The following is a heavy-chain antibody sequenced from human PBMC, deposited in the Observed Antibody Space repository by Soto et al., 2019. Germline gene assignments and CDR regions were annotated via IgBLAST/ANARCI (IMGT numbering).Heavy chain of an antibody. V-gene: IGHV4-59*08. CDR2: IYYSGST. J-gene: IGHJ6*03. D-gene: IGHD5-12*01. CDR1: GGSISSYY. CDR3: ARHYTVATIDRHYYYYMDV. Sequence: SQTLSLTCTVSGGSISSYYWSWIRQPPGKGLEWIGYIYYSGSTNYNPSLKSRVTISVDTSKNQFSLKLSSVTAADTAVYYCARHYTVATIDRHYYYYMDVWGKGTTVTVSS.